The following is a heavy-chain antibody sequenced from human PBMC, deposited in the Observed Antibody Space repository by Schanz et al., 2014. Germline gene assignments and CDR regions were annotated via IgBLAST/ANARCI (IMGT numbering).Heavy chain of an antibody. V-gene: IGHV1-18*01. CDR2: INGYNGHT. Sequence: QVQLVQSGAEVKKPGASVKVSCKASGYTFSSYGITWVRQAPGQGLEWMGWINGYNGHTLYAQKFQGRVTMTTDTSTGTAYMELRSLRSEDTAVYYCARGYGDSPTDFWGQGTLVTVSS. CDR3: ARGYGDSPTDF. CDR1: GYTFSSYG. J-gene: IGHJ4*02. D-gene: IGHD4-17*01.